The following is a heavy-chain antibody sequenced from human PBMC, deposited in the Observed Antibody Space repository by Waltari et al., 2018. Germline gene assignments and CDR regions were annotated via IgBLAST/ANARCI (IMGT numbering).Heavy chain of an antibody. V-gene: IGHV1-69*08. Sequence: QVQLVQSGAEVKKPGSSVKVSCKASGGTFSSYTISWVRQAPGQGLEWMGRIIPSLGRANYAQKFQGRVTSTADKSTRTAYMELSSLRSEDTAVYYCARDVGEGLTHDYWGQGTLVTVSS. CDR2: IIPSLGRA. CDR1: GGTFSSYT. J-gene: IGHJ4*02. CDR3: ARDVGEGLTHDY. D-gene: IGHD2-8*01.